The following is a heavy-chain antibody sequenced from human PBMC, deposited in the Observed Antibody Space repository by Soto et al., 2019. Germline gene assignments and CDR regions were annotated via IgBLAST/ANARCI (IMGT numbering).Heavy chain of an antibody. Sequence: PSETLSLTCAVSCFFISSGNYWCWIRKPPGKGLEWIGSIFHGGNTYYNPSLKSRVTISVDMSKNQFSLKLNSVTAADTAVYYCARGRWDDAFDVWGQGTVVIVSS. D-gene: IGHD1-26*01. CDR2: IFHGGNT. CDR1: CFFISSGNY. J-gene: IGHJ3*01. CDR3: ARGRWDDAFDV. V-gene: IGHV4-38-2*01.